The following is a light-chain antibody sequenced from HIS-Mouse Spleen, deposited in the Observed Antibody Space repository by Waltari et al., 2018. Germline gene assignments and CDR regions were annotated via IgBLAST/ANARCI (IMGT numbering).Light chain of an antibody. CDR3: CSYAGSYTV. J-gene: IGLJ3*02. Sequence: QSALTQPRSVSGSPGQSVTISCTGTRSDVGGYNSVSWYQQHPGKAPKLMIYDVSKRPSGVPDRFSGSKSGNTASLTISGLQAEDEADYYCCSYAGSYTVFGGGTKLTVL. CDR2: DVS. V-gene: IGLV2-11*01. CDR1: RSDVGGYNS.